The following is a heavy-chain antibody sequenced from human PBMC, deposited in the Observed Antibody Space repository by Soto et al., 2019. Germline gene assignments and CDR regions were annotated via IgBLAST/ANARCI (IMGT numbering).Heavy chain of an antibody. Sequence: SETLSLTCTVSGVTISSSSYYWGWIRQPPGKGLEWIGSIYYCGSTYYNPSLKSRVTISVDTSKNQFSLKLSSVTAADTAVYYCARTGGGYSYGYYYYGMDVWGQGTTVTVSS. CDR1: GVTISSSSYY. V-gene: IGHV4-39*01. D-gene: IGHD5-18*01. J-gene: IGHJ6*02. CDR3: ARTGGGYSYGYYYYGMDV. CDR2: IYYCGST.